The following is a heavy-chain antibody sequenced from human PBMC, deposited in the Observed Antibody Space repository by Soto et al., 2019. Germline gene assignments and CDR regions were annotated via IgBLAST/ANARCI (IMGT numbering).Heavy chain of an antibody. CDR3: ARVAVAGTLDY. J-gene: IGHJ4*02. D-gene: IGHD6-19*01. V-gene: IGHV1-46*01. Sequence: QVQLVQSGAEVKEPGASVKVSCKASGYTFTSYYMHWVRQAPGQGLEWMGLINPSGGSTSYAQKFQGRVTMTRDTSTSTVYMELSSLRSEDTAVYYCARVAVAGTLDYWGQGTLVTVSS. CDR2: INPSGGST. CDR1: GYTFTSYY.